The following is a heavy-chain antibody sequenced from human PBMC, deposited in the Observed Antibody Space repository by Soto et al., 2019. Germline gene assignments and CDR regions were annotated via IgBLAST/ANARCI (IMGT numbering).Heavy chain of an antibody. J-gene: IGHJ5*02. CDR3: AREVIAATGTIRCFDP. D-gene: IGHD6-25*01. V-gene: IGHV3-74*03. Sequence: LRLSCAASGFTFSRHWMHWVRQTPGKGPVWVSRINDDGSSTKYADSVKGRFTIARDNAKNTVFLQMSSLRAEDTAVYYCAREVIAATGTIRCFDPWGQGTRVSVSS. CDR2: INDDGSST. CDR1: GFTFSRHW.